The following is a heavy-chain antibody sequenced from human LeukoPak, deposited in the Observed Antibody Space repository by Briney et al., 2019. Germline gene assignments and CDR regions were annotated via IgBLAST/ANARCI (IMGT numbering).Heavy chain of an antibody. D-gene: IGHD2-21*02. Sequence: PGGSLRLSCAASGFTFSSYEMNWVRQAPGKGLEWVSYISSSGSTIYYADSVKGRFTISRDNAKNSLYLQMNSLRAEDTAVYYCAREAPGPPYCGGDCRYYYYMDVWGKGTTVTISS. CDR1: GFTFSSYE. CDR3: AREAPGPPYCGGDCRYYYYMDV. V-gene: IGHV3-48*03. J-gene: IGHJ6*03. CDR2: ISSSGSTI.